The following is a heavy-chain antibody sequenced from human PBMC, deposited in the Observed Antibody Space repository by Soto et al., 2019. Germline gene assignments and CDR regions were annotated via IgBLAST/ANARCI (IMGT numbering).Heavy chain of an antibody. J-gene: IGHJ3*02. Sequence: SQTLSLTCAISGDSVSSNSAAWNWVRQSPSRGLEWLGRTYYRSKWKTDYAVSVRGRITINRDTSKNQFSLQLNSLTPGDTPVYYCARGDVIDIWGRGTMVTV. CDR2: TYYRSKWKT. CDR3: ARGDVIDI. V-gene: IGHV6-1*01. CDR1: GDSVSSNSAA.